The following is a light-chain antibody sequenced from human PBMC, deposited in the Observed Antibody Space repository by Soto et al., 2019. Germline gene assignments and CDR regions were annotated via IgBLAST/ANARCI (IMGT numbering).Light chain of an antibody. CDR2: GAS. J-gene: IGKJ5*01. Sequence: EIVMTQSPATLSVSPGERATLSCRASQSVSSNLAWYQQKPGQAPRLLIYGASTRATGIPARFSGSGSGTEFTLTISSLQSEDLAVYYCQQYNNWPAITVRQGTRLENK. V-gene: IGKV3D-15*01. CDR3: QQYNNWPAIT. CDR1: QSVSSN.